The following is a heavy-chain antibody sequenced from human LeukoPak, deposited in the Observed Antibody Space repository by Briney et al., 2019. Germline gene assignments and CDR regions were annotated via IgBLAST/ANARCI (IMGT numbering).Heavy chain of an antibody. CDR1: GYTFTSYY. J-gene: IGHJ6*03. V-gene: IGHV1-46*01. CDR2: INPSGGST. Sequence: ASVKVSCKASGYTFTSYYMHWVRQAPGQGLEWMGIINPSGGSTSYAQKFQGRVTMTRDMSTSTVYMELSSLRSEDTAVYYCARDLNPTIFGVVPFYYYYYMDVWGKGTTVTVSS. CDR3: ARDLNPTIFGVVPFYYYYYMDV. D-gene: IGHD3-3*01.